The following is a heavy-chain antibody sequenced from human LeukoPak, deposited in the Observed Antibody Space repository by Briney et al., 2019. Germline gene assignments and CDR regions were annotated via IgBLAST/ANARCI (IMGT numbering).Heavy chain of an antibody. Sequence: GDSLKISCNGSGYSFSSHWIAWVRQMPGKGLEWMGNIYPADSDTKYSPSFQGQVTMSADKSISTAYLQWSSLKASDTAMYYCARLHDYGDYRPFDYWGQGTLVTVSS. D-gene: IGHD4-17*01. CDR2: IYPADSDT. J-gene: IGHJ4*02. CDR3: ARLHDYGDYRPFDY. CDR1: GYSFSSHW. V-gene: IGHV5-51*01.